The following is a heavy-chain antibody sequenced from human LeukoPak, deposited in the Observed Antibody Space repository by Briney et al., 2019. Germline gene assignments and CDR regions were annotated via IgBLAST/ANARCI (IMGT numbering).Heavy chain of an antibody. D-gene: IGHD3-3*01. CDR1: GYTFTGYY. J-gene: IGHJ4*02. Sequence: ASVKVSCKASGYTFTGYYIHWVRQAPGQGLEWMGWIHPNSGGTNFAQKFQGRVTMTRDSSISTASMEVSSLRSDDTAVYYCARAPAGGPLRFFDYWGQGTLVTVSS. CDR2: IHPNSGGT. V-gene: IGHV1-2*02. CDR3: ARAPAGGPLRFFDY.